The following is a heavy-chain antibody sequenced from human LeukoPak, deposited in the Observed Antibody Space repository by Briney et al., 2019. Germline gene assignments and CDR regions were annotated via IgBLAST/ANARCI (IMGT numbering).Heavy chain of an antibody. J-gene: IGHJ3*02. D-gene: IGHD2-2*01. Sequence: GGSLRLSCAASGFTFSSYWMSWVRQAPGKGLEWVANIKQDGSEKYYVDSVKGRFTISRDNAKNSLYLQMNSLRAEDTAVYYCARDEYCSSTSCYDAFDIWGQGTMVTVSS. CDR1: GFTFSSYW. CDR3: ARDEYCSSTSCYDAFDI. V-gene: IGHV3-7*01. CDR2: IKQDGSEK.